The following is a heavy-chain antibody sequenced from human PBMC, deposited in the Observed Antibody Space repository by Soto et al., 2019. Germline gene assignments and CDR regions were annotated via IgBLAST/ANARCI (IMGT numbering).Heavy chain of an antibody. D-gene: IGHD6-6*01. CDR1: GFTFSNYW. J-gene: IGHJ4*02. Sequence: GGSLRLSCAASGFTFSNYWMSWVRQAPGKGLEWVANIKEDGSQKYYVDSVKGRFIISRDNARNSLDLQMSSLRGEDTAVYFCARDRPEYYFDYWGQGILVTVSS. V-gene: IGHV3-7*03. CDR3: ARDRPEYYFDY. CDR2: IKEDGSQK.